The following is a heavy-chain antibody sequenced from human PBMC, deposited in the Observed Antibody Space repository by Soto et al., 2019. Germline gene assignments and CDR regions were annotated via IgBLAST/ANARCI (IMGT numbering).Heavy chain of an antibody. Sequence: QLQLQESGPGLVKPSETLSLTCTVSGGSISSSSYYWGWIRQPPGKGLEWIGSIYYSGSTYYNPSLKSRVTISVDTSKNQFSLKLSSVTAADTAVYYCARHYLGGDFWRGSYYYYGMDVWGQGTTVTVSS. V-gene: IGHV4-39*01. CDR2: IYYSGST. J-gene: IGHJ6*02. CDR3: ARHYLGGDFWRGSYYYYGMDV. CDR1: GGSISSSSYY. D-gene: IGHD3-3*01.